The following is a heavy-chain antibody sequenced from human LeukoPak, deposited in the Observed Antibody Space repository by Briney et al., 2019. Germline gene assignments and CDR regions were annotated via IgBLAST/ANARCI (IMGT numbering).Heavy chain of an antibody. CDR1: GYSLSELS. D-gene: IGHD3-10*01. Sequence: ASVKVSCKVSGYSLSELSMHWVRQAPGKGLEWMGGFDPEDGETIYGQKFQGRVTMTEDTSTDRAYMELSSLRFEDTAVYYCATARRYYYGSRSLSYWGQGTLVSVSS. V-gene: IGHV1-24*01. CDR2: FDPEDGET. J-gene: IGHJ4*02. CDR3: ATARRYYYGSRSLSY.